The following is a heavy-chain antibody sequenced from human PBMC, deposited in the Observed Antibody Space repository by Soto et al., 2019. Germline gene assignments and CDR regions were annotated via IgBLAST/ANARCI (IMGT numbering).Heavy chain of an antibody. D-gene: IGHD3-3*02. J-gene: IGHJ4*02. CDR2: IYHSGNT. CDR3: ARVKLAGRGSFPY. Sequence: SDTLALTCAVSGYCITNGYYWGWVRQPPGKGLEWIGSIYHSGNTYYNPSLKSRVTISLDTSKNQFSLKLTSVTAADTAMYYCARVKLAGRGSFPYWGQGTLVTVSS. CDR1: GYCITNGYY. V-gene: IGHV4-38-2*01.